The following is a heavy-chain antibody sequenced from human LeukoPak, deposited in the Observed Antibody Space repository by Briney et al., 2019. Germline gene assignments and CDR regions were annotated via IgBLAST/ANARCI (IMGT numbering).Heavy chain of an antibody. J-gene: IGHJ6*02. V-gene: IGHV3-48*04. CDR2: ISSSGSTK. D-gene: IGHD3-10*01. CDR3: AKAQEGFGELYYYGMDV. CDR1: GFTFSRYT. Sequence: TGGSLRLSCAASGFTFSRYTMNWVRQAPGKGLEWVSYISSSGSTKYYADSVKGRFTISRDNAKNSLYLQMNSLRAEDTAVYYCAKAQEGFGELYYYGMDVWGQGTTVTVSS.